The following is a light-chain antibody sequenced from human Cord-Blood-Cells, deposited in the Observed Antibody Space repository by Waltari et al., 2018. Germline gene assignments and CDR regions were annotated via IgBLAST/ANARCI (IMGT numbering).Light chain of an antibody. J-gene: IGKJ1*01. Sequence: DIQMTPSPSSLSASVGDRVTITCRASQSISSYLNWYQQKPGKAPKLLIYAASSLQSGVPSRFSGSGSGTDFTRTISSLQPEDFATYYCQQSYSTPPTFGQGTKVEIK. CDR2: AAS. CDR3: QQSYSTPPT. V-gene: IGKV1-39*01. CDR1: QSISSY.